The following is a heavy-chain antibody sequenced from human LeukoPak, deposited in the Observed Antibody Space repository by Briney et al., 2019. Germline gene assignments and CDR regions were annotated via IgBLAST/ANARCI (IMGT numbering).Heavy chain of an antibody. V-gene: IGHV4-34*01. CDR2: IYYHENT. D-gene: IGHD1-1*01. J-gene: IGHJ4*02. CDR3: ARRAYSAAYWKHFDY. Sequence: KASETLSLTCAVYQGSFSGYHFNWIRQAPGKGLEWIGSIYYHENTYYNSSLKSRVTISVDTSKNQFSLKLNSVTAADTAVYFCARRAYSAAYWKHFDYWGQGTLVTVSS. CDR1: QGSFSGYH.